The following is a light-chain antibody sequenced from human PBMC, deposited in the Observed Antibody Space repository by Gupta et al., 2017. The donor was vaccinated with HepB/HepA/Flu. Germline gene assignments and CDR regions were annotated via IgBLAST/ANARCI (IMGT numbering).Light chain of an antibody. CDR3: PQTYHTPPP. J-gene: IGKJ4*01. V-gene: IGKV1-39*01. CDR2: AAS. Sequence: DIQMTQSPSSLSASVGDRITITCRASQSVSNYLNWYQQKPEKAPNLLIYAASSLQSGVPSRFSCSGSGTDFTLTNRNLPPDGFATFYCPQTYHTPPPFGGGAKVEIK. CDR1: QSVSNY.